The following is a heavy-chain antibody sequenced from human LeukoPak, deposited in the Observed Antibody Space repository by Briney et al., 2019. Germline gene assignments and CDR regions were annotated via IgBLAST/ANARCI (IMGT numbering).Heavy chain of an antibody. D-gene: IGHD4/OR15-4a*01. J-gene: IGHJ4*02. Sequence: PGGSLRLSCVASGFTFSVYAMNWVRQAPGKGLEWVSGISLDGATTYYAGSVKGRFTISRDNSKNTLYLQMNSLRAEDTAVYYCARRAGAYSHPYDYWGQGTLVTVSS. CDR2: ISLDGATT. CDR3: ARRAGAYSHPYDY. V-gene: IGHV3-23*01. CDR1: GFTFSVYA.